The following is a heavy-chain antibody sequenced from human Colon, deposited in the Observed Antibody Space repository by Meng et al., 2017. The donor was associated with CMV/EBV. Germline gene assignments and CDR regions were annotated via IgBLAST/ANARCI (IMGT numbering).Heavy chain of an antibody. J-gene: IGHJ5*02. CDR2: INSAGSTT. CDR1: GFTFTSYW. D-gene: IGHD2-2*01. Sequence: GGSLRLSCAASGFTFTSYWMHWVRQAPGKGLVWVSRINSAGSTTNYADSVKGRFTISRDNAKHTLYPQMNSLRAEDTAVYYCAREQRGYCTSTSCPSRWFDPWGQGTLVTVSS. V-gene: IGHV3-74*01. CDR3: AREQRGYCTSTSCPSRWFDP.